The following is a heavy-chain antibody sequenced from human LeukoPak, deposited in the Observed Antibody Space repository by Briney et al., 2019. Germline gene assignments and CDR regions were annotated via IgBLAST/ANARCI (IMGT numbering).Heavy chain of an antibody. V-gene: IGHV3-21*01. J-gene: IGHJ5*02. Sequence: GGSLRLSCAASGFTFSSYSMNWVRQAPGKGLEWVSSISSSSSYIYYADSVKGRFTISRDNAKNSLYLQMNSLSAEDTAVYYCASVPGRFGELLFDPWGQGTLVTVSS. CDR3: ASVPGRFGELLFDP. CDR1: GFTFSSYS. CDR2: ISSSSSYI. D-gene: IGHD3-10*01.